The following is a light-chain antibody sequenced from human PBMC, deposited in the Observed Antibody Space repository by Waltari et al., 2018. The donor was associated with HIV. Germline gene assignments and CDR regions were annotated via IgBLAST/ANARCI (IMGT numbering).Light chain of an antibody. Sequence: QSALTQPASVSGSPGQSITISCTGTNSDISGYNDVSWYQQHPGKAPKPMIYEVSNRPSGVSNRFSGSKSGNTASLTISGLQAEDEADYYCSSYTSSNTPVVFGGGTKLTVL. J-gene: IGLJ2*01. CDR3: SSYTSSNTPVV. CDR1: NSDISGYND. V-gene: IGLV2-14*01. CDR2: EVS.